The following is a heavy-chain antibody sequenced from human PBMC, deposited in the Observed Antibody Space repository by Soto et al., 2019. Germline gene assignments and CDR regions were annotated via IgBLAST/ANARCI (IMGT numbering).Heavy chain of an antibody. Sequence: SVKVSFKASGYTFTSYGISWVRQAPGQGLEWMGGIIPIFGTANYAQKFQGRVTITADKSTSTAYLELSSLRSEDTAVYYCTLGRRSAESIDFPGPATMVTVSS. CDR2: IIPIFGTA. CDR3: TLGRRSAESIDF. CDR1: GYTFTSYG. D-gene: IGHD2-2*01. J-gene: IGHJ3*01. V-gene: IGHV1-69*06.